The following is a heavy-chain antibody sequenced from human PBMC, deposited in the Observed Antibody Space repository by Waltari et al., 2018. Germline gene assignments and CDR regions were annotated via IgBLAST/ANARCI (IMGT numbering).Heavy chain of an antibody. CDR2: ISSSGSTI. CDR1: GFTFSTYS. D-gene: IGHD3-10*01. CDR3: ARGVRGIDP. V-gene: IGHV3-48*04. Sequence: EVKLVESGGGLVQPGGSLRLSCVASGFTFSTYSMNWFRQVPGKGLEWVSYISSSGSTIYYADSVKGRFTVSRDNAKTSLYLQMNSLRVGDTAVYYCARGVRGIDPWGQGTLVTVSS. J-gene: IGHJ5*02.